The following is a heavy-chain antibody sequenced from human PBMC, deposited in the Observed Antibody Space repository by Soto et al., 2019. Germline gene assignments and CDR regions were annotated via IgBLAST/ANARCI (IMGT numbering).Heavy chain of an antibody. Sequence: SETLSLTCAVYGESFSGYYWTYWTWIRQPPGKGLEWIGEINHSGSTNYNPSLKSRVTISVDTSKNQFSLKLSSVTAADTAVYYCANERRQYYYGSGLYYYYGLDVWGQGTTVT. V-gene: IGHV4-34*01. J-gene: IGHJ6*02. CDR3: ANERRQYYYGSGLYYYYGLDV. D-gene: IGHD3-10*01. CDR1: GESFSGYY. CDR2: INHSGST.